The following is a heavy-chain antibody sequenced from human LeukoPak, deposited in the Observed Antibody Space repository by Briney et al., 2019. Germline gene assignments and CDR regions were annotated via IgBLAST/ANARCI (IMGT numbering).Heavy chain of an antibody. V-gene: IGHV1-2*02. Sequence: ASVKVSCKASGYTFTGYYMHWVRQAPGQGLEWMGWINPNSGGTNYAQKFQGRVTMTRDTSISTAYMELSSLRSEDTAVYYCATPYHGGYYYDQPLLSAEYFQHWGQGTLVTVSS. CDR1: GYTFTGYY. D-gene: IGHD3-22*01. J-gene: IGHJ1*01. CDR3: ATPYHGGYYYDQPLLSAEYFQH. CDR2: INPNSGGT.